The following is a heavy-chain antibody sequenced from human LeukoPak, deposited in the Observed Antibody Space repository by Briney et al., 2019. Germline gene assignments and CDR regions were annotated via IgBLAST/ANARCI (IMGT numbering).Heavy chain of an antibody. V-gene: IGHV4-59*01. CDR1: GGSISSYY. Sequence: PSETLSLTCTVSGGSISSYYWSWIRQPPGKGLEWIGYIYYSGSTNYNPSLKSRVTISVDTSKNQFSLKLSSVTAADTAVYYCARGESGWAYYYYCMDVWGKGTTVTVSS. CDR2: IYYSGST. CDR3: ARGESGWAYYYYCMDV. D-gene: IGHD6-19*01. J-gene: IGHJ6*03.